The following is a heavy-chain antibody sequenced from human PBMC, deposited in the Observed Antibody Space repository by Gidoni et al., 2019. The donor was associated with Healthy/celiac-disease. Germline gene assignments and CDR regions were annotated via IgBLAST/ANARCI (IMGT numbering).Heavy chain of an antibody. CDR1: GFTFSSYG. V-gene: IGHV3-30*03. Sequence: QVQLVESGGGVVQPGRSLRLSCAASGFTFSSYGMHWVRQAPGKGLEWVAVISYDGSNKYYADSVKSRFTISRDNSKNTLYLQMNSLRAEDTAVYYCAGRKRGGKPFDYWGQGTLVTVSS. J-gene: IGHJ4*02. D-gene: IGHD3-16*01. CDR2: ISYDGSNK. CDR3: AGRKRGGKPFDY.